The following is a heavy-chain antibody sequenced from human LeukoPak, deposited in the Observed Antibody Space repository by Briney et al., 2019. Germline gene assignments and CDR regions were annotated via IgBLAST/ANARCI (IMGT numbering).Heavy chain of an antibody. CDR1: GFTFSTYT. CDR2: ISSSSNNI. V-gene: IGHV3-21*01. CDR3: ARDRLGYYDFWSGHIDY. D-gene: IGHD3-3*01. J-gene: IGHJ4*02. Sequence: GGSLRLSCAASGFTFSTYTMSWVRQAPGKGLEWVSSISSSSNNINYADSVKGRFTISRDNAMNSVHLQMNSLRAEDTAVYYCARDRLGYYDFWSGHIDYWGQGTLVTVSS.